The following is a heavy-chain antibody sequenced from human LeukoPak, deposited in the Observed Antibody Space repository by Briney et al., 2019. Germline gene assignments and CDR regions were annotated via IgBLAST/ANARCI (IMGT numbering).Heavy chain of an antibody. D-gene: IGHD6-19*01. Sequence: PSETLSHTCAVYGGSFSGYYWSWIRQPPGKGLEWIGEINHSGSTNYNPSLKSRVTISVDTSKNQFSLKLSSVTAADTAVYYCARGLVGYSSGWYRYWGQGTLVTVSS. CDR3: ARGLVGYSSGWYRY. V-gene: IGHV4-34*01. CDR1: GGSFSGYY. J-gene: IGHJ4*02. CDR2: INHSGST.